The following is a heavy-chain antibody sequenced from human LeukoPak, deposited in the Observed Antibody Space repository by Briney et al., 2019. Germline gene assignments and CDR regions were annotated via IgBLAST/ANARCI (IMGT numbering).Heavy chain of an antibody. J-gene: IGHJ4*02. V-gene: IGHV4-39*01. CDR3: ARQTGSGLFILP. D-gene: IGHD3/OR15-3a*01. CDR1: GGSISRSSYY. Sequence: SETLSLTCTVSGGSISRSSYYWGWIRQPPGKGLEWIGSIYYSGSTYYNASLKSQVSISIDTSKNQFSLKLTSVTAADTSVYYCARQTGSGLFILPGGQGTLVTVSS. CDR2: IYYSGST.